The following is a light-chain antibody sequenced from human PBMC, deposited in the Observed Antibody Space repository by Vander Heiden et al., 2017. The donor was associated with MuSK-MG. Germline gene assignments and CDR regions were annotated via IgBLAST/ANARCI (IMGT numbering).Light chain of an antibody. V-gene: IGKV1-12*01. CDR1: QDISSR. CDR3: LQVSNFPRT. CDR2: AAS. Sequence: DIQMTQSPSSVSAFVGDRVTITCRASQDISSRLAWYQKKPGKAPKFLIQAASSLQSGVPSRFSGSGSGTDFTLTISSLQPEDFATYYCLQVSNFPRTFGQRDQGGNQT. J-gene: IGKJ1*01.